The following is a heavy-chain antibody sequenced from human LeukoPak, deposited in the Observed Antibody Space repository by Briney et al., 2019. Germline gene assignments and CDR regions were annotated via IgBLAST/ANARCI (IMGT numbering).Heavy chain of an antibody. CDR1: RFTSSSYA. V-gene: IGHV3-23*01. CDR3: AKRIAVAGMDS. Sequence: GGSLRLSCAAYRFTSSSYAMSWVRRAPGKGLEWVSAISGSGGSTYYADSGKGRFTISRDNSKNTLYLQMNSLRAEDTAVYYCAKRIAVAGMDSWGQGTLVTVSS. D-gene: IGHD6-19*01. J-gene: IGHJ4*02. CDR2: ISGSGGST.